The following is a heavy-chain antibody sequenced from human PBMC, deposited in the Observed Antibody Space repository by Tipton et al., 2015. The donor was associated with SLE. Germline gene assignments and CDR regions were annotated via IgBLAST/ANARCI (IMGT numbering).Heavy chain of an antibody. CDR1: GGSFSGYY. Sequence: TLSLTCAVYGGSFSGYYWSWIRQPPGKGLEWIGEINHSGSTNYNPSLKSRVTISVDTSKNQFPLKLSSVTAADTAVYYCARGLSVVAAAAGTGWFDPWGQGTLVTVSS. CDR3: ARGLSVVAAAAGTGWFDP. CDR2: INHSGST. D-gene: IGHD6-13*01. J-gene: IGHJ5*02. V-gene: IGHV4-34*01.